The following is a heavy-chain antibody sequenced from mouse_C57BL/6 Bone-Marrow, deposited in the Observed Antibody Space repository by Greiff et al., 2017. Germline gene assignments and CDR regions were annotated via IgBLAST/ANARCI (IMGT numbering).Heavy chain of an antibody. J-gene: IGHJ1*03. V-gene: IGHV14-1*01. CDR2: IDPEDGDT. Sequence: VQLQQSGAELVRPGASVKLSCTASGFNIKDYYMHWVEQRPEQGLEWIGRIDPEDGDTEYAPKFQGKATMTADTSSNTAYLQLSSLTSEDTAVYYCTSYYGSSPYWYFDVWGTGTTVTVSS. CDR1: GFNIKDYY. CDR3: TSYYGSSPYWYFDV. D-gene: IGHD1-1*01.